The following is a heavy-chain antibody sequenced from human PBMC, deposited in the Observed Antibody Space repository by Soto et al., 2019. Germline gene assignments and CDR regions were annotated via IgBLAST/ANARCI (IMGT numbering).Heavy chain of an antibody. V-gene: IGHV3-53*01. D-gene: IGHD4-17*01. CDR1: GFTVSSNY. CDR2: IYSGGST. Sequence: PGGSLRLSCAASGFTVSSNYMSWVRQAPGKGLEWVSVIYSGGSTYYADSVKGRFTISRDNSKNTLYLQMNSLRAEDTAVYYCARARSVYYYGMDVWGQGTTVTVSS. J-gene: IGHJ6*02. CDR3: ARARSVYYYGMDV.